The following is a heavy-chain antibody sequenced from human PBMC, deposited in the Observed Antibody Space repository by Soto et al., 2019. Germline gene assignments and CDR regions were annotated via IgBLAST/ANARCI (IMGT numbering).Heavy chain of an antibody. J-gene: IGHJ6*02. CDR3: SHRTPPGGYSGYDWYYYYGMDV. V-gene: IGHV2-5*01. CDR1: GFSLSTSGVG. D-gene: IGHD5-12*01. Sequence: SGPTLVNPTQTLTLTCTFSGFSLSTSGVGVGWIRQPPGKALEWLALIYWNDDKRYSPSLKSRLTITKDTSKNQVVLTMTNMDPVDTATYFCSHRTPPGGYSGYDWYYYYGMDVWGQGTTVTVSS. CDR2: IYWNDDK.